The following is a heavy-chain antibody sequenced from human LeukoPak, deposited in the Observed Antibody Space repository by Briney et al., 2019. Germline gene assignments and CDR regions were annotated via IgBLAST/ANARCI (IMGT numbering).Heavy chain of an antibody. D-gene: IGHD2-15*01. V-gene: IGHV3-11*01. CDR3: ASYCSGGSCYSDFDY. CDR2: ISSSGSTI. J-gene: IGHJ4*02. CDR1: GFTFSDYY. Sequence: GGSLRLSCVASGFTFSDYYMSWIRQAPGKGLEWVSYISSSGSTIYYADSVKGRFTISRDNAKNSLYLQMNSLRAEDTAVYYCASYCSGGSCYSDFDYWGQGTLVTVSS.